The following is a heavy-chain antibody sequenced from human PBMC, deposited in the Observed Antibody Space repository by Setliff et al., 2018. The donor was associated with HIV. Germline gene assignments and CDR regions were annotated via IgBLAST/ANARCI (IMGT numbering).Heavy chain of an antibody. CDR1: GGSFSGHY. V-gene: IGHV4-34*01. Sequence: PSETLSLTCAVYGGSFSGHYWSWIRQPPGKGLEWIGEVNHSGSTHYSPSLKSRLMISVDTSKNQFSLNMTSVTAADTAVYFCARVVYTYYYMDVWGKGTTVTVSS. J-gene: IGHJ6*03. CDR2: VNHSGST. CDR3: ARVVYTYYYMDV. D-gene: IGHD4-4*01.